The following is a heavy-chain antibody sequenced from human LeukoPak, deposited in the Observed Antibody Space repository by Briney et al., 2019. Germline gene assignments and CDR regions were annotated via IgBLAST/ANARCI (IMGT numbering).Heavy chain of an antibody. CDR3: ATELGYCSSTSCS. J-gene: IGHJ4*02. D-gene: IGHD2-2*01. Sequence: ASVKVSCKASGYTFTGYYMHWVRQAPGQGLEWMGWINPNSGGTIYAQMFQGRVTMTEDTSTDTAYMELSSLRSEDTAVYYCATELGYCSSTSCSWGQGTLVTVSS. CDR2: INPNSGGT. V-gene: IGHV1-2*02. CDR1: GYTFTGYY.